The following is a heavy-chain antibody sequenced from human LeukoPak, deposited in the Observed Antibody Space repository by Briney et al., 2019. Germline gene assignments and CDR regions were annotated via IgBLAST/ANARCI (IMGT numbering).Heavy chain of an antibody. J-gene: IGHJ4*02. CDR2: ISYDGSNK. V-gene: IGHV3-30*18. CDR1: GFTISSYG. D-gene: IGHD3-3*01. CDR3: AKALYYDFWSGSEK. Sequence: PGGSLRLSCAASGFTISSYGMNWVRQAPGKGLEWVAVISYDGSNKYYADSVKGRFTISRDNSKNTLYLQMNSLRAEDTAVYYCAKALYYDFWSGSEKWGQGTLVTVSS.